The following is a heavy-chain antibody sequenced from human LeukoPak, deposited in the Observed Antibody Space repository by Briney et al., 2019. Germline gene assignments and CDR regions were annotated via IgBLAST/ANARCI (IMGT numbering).Heavy chain of an antibody. CDR3: ARDKAFLGYYDTSGYFQQWFDS. CDR2: SIPMFRTE. CDR1: VYTFSSHA. V-gene: IGHV1-69*13. J-gene: IGHJ5*01. Sequence: GASVKVSFKASVYTFSSHAISGVRQAAGQGREGMGGSIPMFRTEDFAQQFQDRVTITADESTSTAYMELSSMRFEDTSVYYCARDKAFLGYYDTSGYFQQWFDSWGQGTLVTVSS. D-gene: IGHD3-22*01.